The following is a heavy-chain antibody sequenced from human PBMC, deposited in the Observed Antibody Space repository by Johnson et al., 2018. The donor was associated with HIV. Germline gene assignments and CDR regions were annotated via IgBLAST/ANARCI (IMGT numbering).Heavy chain of an antibody. D-gene: IGHD6-19*01. Sequence: VQLVESGGGLVQPGQSLRLSCAASSFSFSKYAMTWVRQAPGKGLEWVSVIHSGGTTHYADSVKGRFTISRDNAKNSLYLQMNSLRAEDTAMYYCAKGVQWLVLDAFDICGQGTMVTVSS. J-gene: IGHJ3*02. V-gene: IGHV3-23*03. CDR2: IHSGGTT. CDR1: SFSFSKYA. CDR3: AKGVQWLVLDAFDI.